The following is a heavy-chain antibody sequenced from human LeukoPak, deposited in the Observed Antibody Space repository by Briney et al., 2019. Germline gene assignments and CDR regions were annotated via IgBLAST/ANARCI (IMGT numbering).Heavy chain of an antibody. J-gene: IGHJ4*02. CDR1: GDSVSSGNYF. CDR3: ARLTKGRYFDYFFDH. D-gene: IGHD3-9*01. V-gene: IGHV4-39*01. CDR2: INYIGSS. Sequence: ASETLSLTCSVFGDSVSSGNYFWGWIRQPPEKGLEWIGNINYIGSSAYNPSLKSRVTVSVDTSKNQFSLKMTSVTAADTALYYCARLTKGRYFDYFFDHWGQGTLITVSS.